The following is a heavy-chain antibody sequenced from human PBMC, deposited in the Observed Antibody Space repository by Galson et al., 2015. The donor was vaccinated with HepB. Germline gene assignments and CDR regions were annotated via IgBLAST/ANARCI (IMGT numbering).Heavy chain of an antibody. J-gene: IGHJ6*02. D-gene: IGHD1-26*01. CDR3: ARDLSRSTYYTYHYYAMDV. V-gene: IGHV3-30-3*01. CDR2: ISYDGSNK. CDR1: GFTFDSYA. Sequence: SLRLSCAASGFTFDSYAIHWVRQAPGKGLEWVAIISYDGSNKHCADSVKGRFTISRDKSRNTLYLHMNHLRAEDTAVYYCARDLSRSTYYTYHYYAMDVWGQETTVTVSS.